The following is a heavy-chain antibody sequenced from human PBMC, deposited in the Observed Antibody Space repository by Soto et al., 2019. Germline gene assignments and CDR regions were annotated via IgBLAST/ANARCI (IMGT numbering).Heavy chain of an antibody. Sequence: SDTLSLTSTVSGGSIISAYWSWIRQPPGKGLEWIGYISYSGNTNYNPSLKSRVTMSVDTPKNQFSLRLSSVTTADTAVYYCAGLRGYAGSPIDYWGQGTLVTVSS. J-gene: IGHJ4*02. V-gene: IGHV4-59*07. D-gene: IGHD2-15*01. CDR2: ISYSGNT. CDR1: GGSIISAY. CDR3: AGLRGYAGSPIDY.